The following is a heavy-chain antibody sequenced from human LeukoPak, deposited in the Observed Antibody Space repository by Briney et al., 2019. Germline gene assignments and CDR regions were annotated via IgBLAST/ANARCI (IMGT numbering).Heavy chain of an antibody. CDR3: AKNQLRNTPAHYAFDI. J-gene: IGHJ3*02. D-gene: IGHD2-15*01. CDR1: GFTFSSYA. V-gene: IGHV3-23*01. Sequence: PGGSLRLSCAASGFTFSSYAMSWVRQAPGKGLEWVSAISGSGGSTYYADSVKGRFTISRDNSKNTLYLQMNSLRAEDTAVHYCAKNQLRNTPAHYAFDIWGQGTMVTVSS. CDR2: ISGSGGST.